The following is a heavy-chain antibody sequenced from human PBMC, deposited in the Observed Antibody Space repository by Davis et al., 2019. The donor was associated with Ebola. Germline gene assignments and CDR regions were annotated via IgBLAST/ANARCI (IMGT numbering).Heavy chain of an antibody. Sequence: SETLSLTCAVYGGSFSGYYWSWIRQPPGRGLEWIGEINHRGSTNYNPSLKSRVTISVDTSKNQFSLKVTSVTAADTAVYYCAGEGRFLEWLFLTGDNWFDPWGQGTLVTVSS. CDR3: AGEGRFLEWLFLTGDNWFDP. J-gene: IGHJ5*02. D-gene: IGHD3-3*01. V-gene: IGHV4-34*01. CDR2: INHRGST. CDR1: GGSFSGYY.